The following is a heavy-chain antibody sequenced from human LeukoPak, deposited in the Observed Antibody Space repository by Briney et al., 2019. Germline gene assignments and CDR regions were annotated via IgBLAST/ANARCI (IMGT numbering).Heavy chain of an antibody. J-gene: IGHJ5*02. CDR1: GGSISSYY. CDR3: ARVGAMYYYGSGPHWFDP. V-gene: IGHV4-59*01. Sequence: SETLSLTCTVSGGSISSYYWSWLRQPPGKGLEWIGYIYYSGSTNYNPSLKSRVTISVDTSKNQFSLKLSSVTAADTAVYYCARVGAMYYYGSGPHWFDPWGQGTLVTVSS. D-gene: IGHD3-10*01. CDR2: IYYSGST.